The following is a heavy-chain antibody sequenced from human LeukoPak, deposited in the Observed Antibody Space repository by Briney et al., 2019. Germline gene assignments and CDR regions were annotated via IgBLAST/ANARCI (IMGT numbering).Heavy chain of an antibody. D-gene: IGHD3-22*01. J-gene: IGHJ4*02. Sequence: PSETLSLTCTVSGGSISSSSYYWGWIRQPPGTGLEWIGSIYYSGSTYYNPSLKSRVTISVDTSKNQFSLKLSSVTAADTAVYYCARRGHSSGYVDYWGQGTLVTVSS. CDR2: IYYSGST. CDR3: ARRGHSSGYVDY. V-gene: IGHV4-39*01. CDR1: GGSISSSSYY.